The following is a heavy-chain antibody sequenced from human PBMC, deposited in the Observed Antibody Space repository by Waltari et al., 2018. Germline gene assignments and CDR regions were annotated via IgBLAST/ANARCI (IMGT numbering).Heavy chain of an antibody. V-gene: IGHV4-38-2*01. J-gene: IGHJ4*02. CDR2: IYHSVRT. CDR3: ARGSYSNYADY. CDR1: GYSISSGYY. D-gene: IGHD4-4*01. Sequence: QVQLQESGPGLVKPSETLSLTCAVSGYSISSGYYWGWIRQPPGKGLEWIGGIYHSVRTYSNPSLKGRVTISVDTSKNQFSLKLSSVTAADTAVYYCARGSYSNYADYWGQGTLVTVSS.